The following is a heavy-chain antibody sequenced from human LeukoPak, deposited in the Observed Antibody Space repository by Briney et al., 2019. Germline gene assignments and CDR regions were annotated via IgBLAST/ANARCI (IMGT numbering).Heavy chain of an antibody. J-gene: IGHJ4*02. CDR1: GYTFTSYG. Sequence: GASVKVSCKASGYTFTSYGISWVRQAPGQGLERMGWISAYNGNTNYAQKLQGRVTMTTDTSTSTAYMELRSLRSDDTAVYYCARDLGYYYGSGSYSEFDYWGQGTLVTVSS. V-gene: IGHV1-18*04. CDR3: ARDLGYYYGSGSYSEFDY. CDR2: ISAYNGNT. D-gene: IGHD3-10*01.